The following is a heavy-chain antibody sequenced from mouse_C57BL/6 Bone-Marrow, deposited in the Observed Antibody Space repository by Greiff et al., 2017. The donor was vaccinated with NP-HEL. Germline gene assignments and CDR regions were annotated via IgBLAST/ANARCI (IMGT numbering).Heavy chain of an antibody. Sequence: QVQLQQPGAELVKPGASVKLSCKASGYTFTSYLMHWVKQRPGRGLEWIGRIDPNSGGTKYNEKFKSKATLTVDKTSSPAYMQLNSLTSEDSAVFYCARYYYGSSFFDYWGQGTTLTVSS. J-gene: IGHJ2*01. D-gene: IGHD1-1*01. CDR3: ARYYYGSSFFDY. V-gene: IGHV1-72*01. CDR2: IDPNSGGT. CDR1: GYTFTSYL.